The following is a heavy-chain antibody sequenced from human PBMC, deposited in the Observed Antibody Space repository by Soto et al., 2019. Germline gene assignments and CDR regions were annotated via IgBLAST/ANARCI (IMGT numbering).Heavy chain of an antibody. D-gene: IGHD6-19*01. J-gene: IGHJ4*02. CDR3: ARRGAVAGTGYFDS. CDR2: IYYSGTT. CDR1: GDSVTSSSSY. Sequence: ASETLSLTCTVSGDSVTSSSSYWGWIRQPPGNGLEWIGNIYYSGTTYYNPSLKSRLTISIDTSKNQFSLTLSSVTAADTALYFCARRGAVAGTGYFDSWGQGILVTVS. V-gene: IGHV4-39*01.